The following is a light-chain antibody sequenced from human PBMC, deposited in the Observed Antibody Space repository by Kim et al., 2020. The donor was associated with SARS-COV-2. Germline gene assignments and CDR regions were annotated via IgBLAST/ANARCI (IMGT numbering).Light chain of an antibody. CDR1: SSNIGSHT. CDR3: AAWDDSLNGVL. J-gene: IGLJ2*01. V-gene: IGLV1-44*01. CDR2: SNN. Sequence: GQRVTISCSGRSSNIGSHTVNWFQQLPGTAPKLLIYSNNKRPSGVPDRFSGSKSGTSASLAISALQSEDEADYYCAAWDDSLNGVLFGGGTKLTVL.